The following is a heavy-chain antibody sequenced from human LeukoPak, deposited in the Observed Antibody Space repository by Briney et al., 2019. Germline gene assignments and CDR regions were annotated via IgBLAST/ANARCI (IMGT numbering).Heavy chain of an antibody. Sequence: PGGSLRLSCAASGFTFSSSAMSWVRQAPGKGLEWVSYISSSSSTIYYADSVKGRFTISRDNAKNSLYLQMNSLRAEDTAVYYCARGQQYSSSWYGGERDYWGQGTLVTVSS. CDR2: ISSSSSTI. CDR3: ARGQQYSSSWYGGERDY. CDR1: GFTFSSSA. D-gene: IGHD6-13*01. V-gene: IGHV3-48*01. J-gene: IGHJ4*02.